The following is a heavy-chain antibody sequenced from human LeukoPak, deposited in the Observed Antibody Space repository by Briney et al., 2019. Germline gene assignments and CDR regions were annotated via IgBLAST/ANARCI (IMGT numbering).Heavy chain of an antibody. CDR3: AGSSTWDTYYFDY. V-gene: IGHV1-46*01. CDR1: GYTFTSYY. CDR2: INPSGGST. D-gene: IGHD1-26*01. J-gene: IGHJ4*02. Sequence: GASVKVSCKASGYTFTSYYMHWVRQAPGQGLEWMGIINPSGGSTSYAQKFQGRFTMTRDTSMSTVYMELSSLRSEDTAVYYCAGSSTWDTYYFDYWGQGTLVTVSS.